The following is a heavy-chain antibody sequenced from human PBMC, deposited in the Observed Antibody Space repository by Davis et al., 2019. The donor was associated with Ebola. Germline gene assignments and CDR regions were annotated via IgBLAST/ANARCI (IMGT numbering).Heavy chain of an antibody. CDR2: INHSGST. V-gene: IGHV4-34*01. CDR3: ARGGDDSSGYSNDY. D-gene: IGHD3-22*01. CDR1: GGSISGYY. Sequence: MPSETLSLTCTVSGGSISGYYWSWIRQPPGKGLEWIGEINHSGSTNYNPSLKSRVTISVDTSKNQFSLKLTSVTAADTAVYYCARGGDDSSGYSNDYWGQGTLVTVSS. J-gene: IGHJ4*02.